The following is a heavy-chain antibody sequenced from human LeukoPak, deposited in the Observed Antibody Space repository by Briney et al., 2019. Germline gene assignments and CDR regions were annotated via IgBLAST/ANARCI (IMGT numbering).Heavy chain of an antibody. CDR2: IYHSGST. CDR1: GYSISSGYY. CDR3: ARDSSGSYYLYYYYYMDV. J-gene: IGHJ6*03. V-gene: IGHV4-38-2*02. D-gene: IGHD1-26*01. Sequence: PSETLSLTCTVSGYSISSGYYWGWIRQPPGKGLEWIGSIYHSGSTYYNPSLKSRVTISVDTSKNQFSLKLSSVTAADTAVYYCARDSSGSYYLYYYYYMDVWGKGTTVTVSS.